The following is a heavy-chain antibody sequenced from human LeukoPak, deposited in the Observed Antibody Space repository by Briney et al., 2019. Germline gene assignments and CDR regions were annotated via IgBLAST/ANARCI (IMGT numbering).Heavy chain of an antibody. CDR2: IYYSGST. J-gene: IGHJ5*02. CDR1: GGSISSYY. D-gene: IGHD2-2*01. CDR3: AGRSSTSGNWFDP. Sequence: PSETLSLTCTVSGGSISSYYWSWIRQPPGKGREWIGYIYYSGSTNYNPSLKSRVTISVDTSKNQFSLKLSSATAADTAVYYCAGRSSTSGNWFDPWGQGTLVTVSS. V-gene: IGHV4-59*08.